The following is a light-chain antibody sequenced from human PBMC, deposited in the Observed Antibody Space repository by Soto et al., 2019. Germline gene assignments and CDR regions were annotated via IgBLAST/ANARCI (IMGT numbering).Light chain of an antibody. V-gene: IGLV1-40*01. J-gene: IGLJ3*02. Sequence: QSVLTQPPSVSGAPGQRVTISCTGSSSNIGAGYDVHWYQQLPGTAPKLLIYDNNNRPSGVPDRFSGSMSGTSASLAITGLQAEDEADYYCQSYDSSLSSWVFGGGTKVTVL. CDR2: DNN. CDR1: SSNIGAGYD. CDR3: QSYDSSLSSWV.